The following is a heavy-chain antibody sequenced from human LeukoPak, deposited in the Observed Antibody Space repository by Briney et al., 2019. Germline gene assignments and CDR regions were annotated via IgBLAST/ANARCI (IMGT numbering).Heavy chain of an antibody. Sequence: GGSLRLSCAASGFTFSTYWMTWVRQAPGKGLEWVANIKPDGTETSYVDSVRGRFIISRDNAKNSLYLQMNSLRAEDTAVYYCAKGVGASYYFDYWGRGNLVTVSS. J-gene: IGHJ4*02. CDR1: GFTFSTYW. V-gene: IGHV3-7*05. CDR2: IKPDGTET. D-gene: IGHD3-16*01. CDR3: AKGVGASYYFDY.